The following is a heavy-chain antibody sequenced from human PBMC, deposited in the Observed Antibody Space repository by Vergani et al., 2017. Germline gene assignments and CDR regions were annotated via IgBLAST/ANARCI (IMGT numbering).Heavy chain of an antibody. D-gene: IGHD2-21*01. CDR1: RFSVSSGYH. CDR2: VFYGGRT. CDR3: ARHISVVRPSSMTAFDY. Sequence: QIQLQESGPGLVKASETLSLTCGVSRFSVSSGYHWGWIRQPPGKTLEWIGTVFYGGRTSYNPSLKSRVTLSLDTSKKQISLHLTSVTAADTAVYYCARHISVVRPSSMTAFDYWGQGTLVTVSS. J-gene: IGHJ4*02. V-gene: IGHV4-38-2*01.